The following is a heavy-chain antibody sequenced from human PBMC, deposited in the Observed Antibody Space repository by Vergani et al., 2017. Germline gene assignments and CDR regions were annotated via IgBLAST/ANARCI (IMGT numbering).Heavy chain of an antibody. V-gene: IGHV1-69*01. D-gene: IGHD6-13*01. Sequence: QVQLVQSGAEVKKPGSSVKVSCKASGGTFSSYAISWVRQAPGQGLEWMGGIIPIFGTANYAQKFQGRVTITADESTSTAYMELSSLRSEDTAVYYCARDGIAAAGTSHYYYYYMDVWDKGTTVTVSS. J-gene: IGHJ6*03. CDR1: GGTFSSYA. CDR2: IIPIFGTA. CDR3: ARDGIAAAGTSHYYYYYMDV.